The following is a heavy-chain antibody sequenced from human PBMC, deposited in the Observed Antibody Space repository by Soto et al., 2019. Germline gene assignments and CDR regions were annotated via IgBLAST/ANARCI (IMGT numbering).Heavy chain of an antibody. CDR2: ISWDDGST. CDR1: GFTFDDYT. Sequence: GGSLRLSCAASGFTFDDYTMHWVRQAPGKGLEWVSLISWDDGSTYYADSVKGRFTISRDNSKNSLYLQMNSLRTEDTALYYCAKDTPLGKQQLVRSYYYYYYGMDVWGQGTTVTVSS. CDR3: AKDTPLGKQQLVRSYYYYYYGMDV. V-gene: IGHV3-43*01. J-gene: IGHJ6*02. D-gene: IGHD6-13*01.